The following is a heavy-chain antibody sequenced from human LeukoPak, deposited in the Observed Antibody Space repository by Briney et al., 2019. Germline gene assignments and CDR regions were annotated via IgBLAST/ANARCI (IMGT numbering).Heavy chain of an antibody. Sequence: ASVKVSCKASGGTFSSYAISWVRQAPGQGLEWMGGIIPIFGTANYAQKFQGRVTITADESTSTAYMELSSLRSEDTAVYYCAREPFIAARPRYYYYYYYMDVWGKGTTVTVSS. CDR2: IIPIFGTA. CDR3: AREPFIAARPRYYYYYYYMDV. J-gene: IGHJ6*03. CDR1: GGTFSSYA. D-gene: IGHD6-6*01. V-gene: IGHV1-69*13.